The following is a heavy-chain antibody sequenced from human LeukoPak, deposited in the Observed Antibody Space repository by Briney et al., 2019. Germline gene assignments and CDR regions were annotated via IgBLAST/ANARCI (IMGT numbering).Heavy chain of an antibody. V-gene: IGHV4-4*07. J-gene: IGHJ4*02. D-gene: IGHD3-16*01. CDR2: IHTSGST. CDR1: GGSISSYY. CDR3: VRHYVLHIVGPSW. Sequence: SETLSLTCTVSGGSISSYYWSWIRQPAGKGLEWIGRIHTSGSTNYNPSLKSRVTMSVDTSKNQFSLKLNSVTAADTAMYFCVRHYVLHIVGPSWWGQGILVTVSS.